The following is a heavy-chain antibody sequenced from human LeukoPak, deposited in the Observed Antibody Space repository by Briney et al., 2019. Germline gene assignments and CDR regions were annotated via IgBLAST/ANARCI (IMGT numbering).Heavy chain of an antibody. J-gene: IGHJ4*02. D-gene: IGHD2-2*01. CDR3: ARGYCSSTSCHFDY. V-gene: IGHV4-30-4*08. Sequence: SQTLSLTCTVSGGSISSGDYYWSWIRQPPGKGLEWIGYIYYSGSTNYNPSLKSRVTISVDTSKNQFSLKLSSVTAADTAVYYCARGYCSSTSCHFDYWGQGTLVTVSS. CDR1: GGSISSGDYY. CDR2: IYYSGST.